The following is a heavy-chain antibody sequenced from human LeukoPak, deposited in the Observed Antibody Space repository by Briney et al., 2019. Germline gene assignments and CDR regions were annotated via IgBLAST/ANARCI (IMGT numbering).Heavy chain of an antibody. J-gene: IGHJ4*02. D-gene: IGHD3-16*01. CDR3: ARDLMTTPTWDFDY. CDR2: INPNSGTT. Sequence: ASVKVSCKGSGYTFTGYYMHWVRQAPGQGLEWMGWINPNSGTTNYAQKFQGRVTVTRDTSISTAYMELSRLESDDTAVYYCARDLMTTPTWDFDYWGQGTLVTVAP. CDR1: GYTFTGYY. V-gene: IGHV1-2*02.